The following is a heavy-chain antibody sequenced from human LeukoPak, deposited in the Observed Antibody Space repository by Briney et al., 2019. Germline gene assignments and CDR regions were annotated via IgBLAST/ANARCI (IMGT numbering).Heavy chain of an antibody. V-gene: IGHV3-21*01. CDR3: ARATQYCSGGSCYDTWFDP. D-gene: IGHD2-15*01. CDR2: ISSRSSYR. J-gene: IGHJ5*02. Sequence: GGSLRLSCAASGFTFSSYEMNWVRQAPGKGLEWVSSISSRSSYRYYADSMKGRFTISRDNAKNSLYLQMNSLRAEDTAVYYCARATQYCSGGSCYDTWFDPWGQGTLVTVSS. CDR1: GFTFSSYE.